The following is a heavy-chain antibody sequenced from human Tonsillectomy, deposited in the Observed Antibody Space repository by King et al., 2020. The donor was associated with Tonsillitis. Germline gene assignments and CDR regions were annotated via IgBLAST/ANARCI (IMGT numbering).Heavy chain of an antibody. Sequence: VQLQESGPGLVKPSQTLSLTCTVSGDSISSGDYYWSWIRQHPGKGLEWIGYIYYTGGTYGSTFYNPSLTSRVTISVDSSKNQFSLQLLSVTAAATAVYYWSKYVPPSFDYWGQGTLVTVSS. CDR3: SKYVPPSFDY. D-gene: IGHD2/OR15-2a*01. J-gene: IGHJ4*02. CDR1: GDSISSGDYY. CDR2: IYYTGGTYGST. V-gene: IGHV4-31*03.